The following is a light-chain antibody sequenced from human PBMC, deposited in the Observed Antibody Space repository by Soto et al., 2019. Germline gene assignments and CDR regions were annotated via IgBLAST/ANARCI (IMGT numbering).Light chain of an antibody. V-gene: IGLV2-14*01. CDR3: GSFTGGITPYV. J-gene: IGLJ1*01. CDR1: SSDIGGYKY. CDR2: EVS. Sequence: QSVLTQPASVSGSPGQSITISCTGSSSDIGGYKYVSWYQQHPGKAPKLIIYEVSSRPSGVSNRFSGSKSGNTASPTISGLQADDEADYHCGSFTGGITPYVFGTGTKLTVL.